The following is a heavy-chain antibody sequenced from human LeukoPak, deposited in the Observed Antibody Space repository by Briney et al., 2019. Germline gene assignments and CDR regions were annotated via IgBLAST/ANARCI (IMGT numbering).Heavy chain of an antibody. CDR3: ARAADSSGYYSRCFDY. CDR1: GYTFTSYY. J-gene: IGHJ4*02. CDR2: INPSGDST. D-gene: IGHD3-22*01. V-gene: IGHV1-46*01. Sequence: ASVKDSCRASGYTFTSYYMHWVRQAPGQGLEWMGIINPSGDSTSYAQKFQGRVTMTRDTSTSTVYMELSSLRSEDTAVYYCARAADSSGYYSRCFDYWSQGTLVTVSS.